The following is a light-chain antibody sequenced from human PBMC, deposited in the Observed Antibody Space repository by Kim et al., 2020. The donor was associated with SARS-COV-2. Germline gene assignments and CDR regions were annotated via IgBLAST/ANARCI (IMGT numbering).Light chain of an antibody. J-gene: IGLJ3*02. CDR3: QAWDSSTAV. Sequence: SYELTQPPSVSVSPAQTAIITCSGDKLGANYACWYQQKPGPSPVLVIYPHTNLPSGIPERFSGSNSGHTATLTISGPLAMDEADYYCQAWDSSTAVFGGG. V-gene: IGLV3-1*01. CDR1: KLGANY. CDR2: PHT.